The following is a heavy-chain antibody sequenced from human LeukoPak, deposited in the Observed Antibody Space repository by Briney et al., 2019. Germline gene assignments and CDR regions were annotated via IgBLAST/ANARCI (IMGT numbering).Heavy chain of an antibody. CDR3: ARGPSYSSGWYRRLLDY. D-gene: IGHD6-19*01. V-gene: IGHV4-34*01. J-gene: IGHJ4*02. CDR2: INHSGST. Sequence: SETLSLTCAVYGGSFSGYYWSWIRQPPGKGQEWIGEINHSGSTNYNPSLKSRVTISVDTSKNQFSLKLSSVTAADTAVYYCARGPSYSSGWYRRLLDYWGQGTLVTVSS. CDR1: GGSFSGYY.